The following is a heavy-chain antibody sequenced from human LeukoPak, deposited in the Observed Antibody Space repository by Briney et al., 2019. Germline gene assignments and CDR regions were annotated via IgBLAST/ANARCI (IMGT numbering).Heavy chain of an antibody. D-gene: IGHD3-10*01. CDR1: GCTFSSYW. J-gene: IGHJ4*02. CDR2: INTDGSST. CDR3: ARVPSRGSADY. Sequence: GGSLRLSCAASGCTFSSYWMHWVRQAPGKGLVWVSHINTDGSSTSYADSVKGRFTISRDNAKNTLYLQMNSLRAEDTAVYYCARVPSRGSADYWGQGTLVTVSS. V-gene: IGHV3-74*01.